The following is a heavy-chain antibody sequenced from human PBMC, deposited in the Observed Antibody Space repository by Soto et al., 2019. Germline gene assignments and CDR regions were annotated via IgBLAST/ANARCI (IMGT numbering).Heavy chain of an antibody. CDR1: GFTFTTYW. CDR2: ITPDGSGT. Sequence: EVQLVVSGGGLVQPGGSLRLSCAASGFTFTTYWMHWVRQGPGKGPVWVSRITPDGSGTNYADSVKGRFTISRDNAKNTVSLQMSSLRAEDTAVYYCAKCGGLGTPRGSGTCYCPIDYWGQGTLVTVSS. D-gene: IGHD2-15*01. J-gene: IGHJ4*02. CDR3: AKCGGLGTPRGSGTCYCPIDY. V-gene: IGHV3-74*01.